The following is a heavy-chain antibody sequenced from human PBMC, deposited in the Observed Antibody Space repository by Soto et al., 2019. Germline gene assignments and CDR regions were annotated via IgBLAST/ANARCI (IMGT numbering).Heavy chain of an antibody. CDR2: IYYSGST. Sequence: PSETLSLTCTVSGGSISSYYWSWIRQPPGKGLEWIGYIYYSGSTNYDPSLKSRVTISVDTSKNQFSLKLSSVTAADTAVYYCARVRGGQLAPGWFDPWGQGTLVTVSS. J-gene: IGHJ5*02. CDR3: ARVRGGQLAPGWFDP. V-gene: IGHV4-59*01. D-gene: IGHD6-6*01. CDR1: GGSISSYY.